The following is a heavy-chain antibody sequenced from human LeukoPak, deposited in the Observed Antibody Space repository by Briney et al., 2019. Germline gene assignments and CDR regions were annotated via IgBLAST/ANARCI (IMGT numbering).Heavy chain of an antibody. CDR1: GGSFSGYY. Sequence: SETLSLTCAVYGGSFSGYYWSWIRQPPGKGLEWIGEINHSGSTNYNPSLKSRVTISVDTSKNQFSLKLSSVTAADTAVYYRARGVVERRRAFDIWGQGTMVTVSS. CDR3: ARGVVERRRAFDI. CDR2: INHSGST. V-gene: IGHV4-34*01. D-gene: IGHD6-6*01. J-gene: IGHJ3*02.